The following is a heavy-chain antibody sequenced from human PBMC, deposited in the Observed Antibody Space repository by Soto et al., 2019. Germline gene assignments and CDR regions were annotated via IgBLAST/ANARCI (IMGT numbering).Heavy chain of an antibody. V-gene: IGHV4-4*07. Sequence: QAQLQESGPGLVKPSETLSLTCSVSGGSFFSYYWTWIRQPAGKGLEWIGRIYANGNANDNPALKSRVTMSADTSKNQFSLRLRSVTAADTAVYYCARGVRDGYYGMDVWGPGATVTVSS. CDR1: GGSFFSYY. CDR3: ARGVRDGYYGMDV. CDR2: IYANGNA. D-gene: IGHD3-16*02. J-gene: IGHJ6*02.